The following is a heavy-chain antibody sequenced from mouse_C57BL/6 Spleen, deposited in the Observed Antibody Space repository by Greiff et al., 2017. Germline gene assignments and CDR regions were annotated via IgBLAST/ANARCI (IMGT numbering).Heavy chain of an antibody. V-gene: IGHV1-82*01. CDR3: ARGGTTDY. CDR2: IYPGDGDT. Sequence: QVQLQQSGPELVKPGASVKISCKASGYAFRSSWMNWVKQRPGKGLEWIGRIYPGDGDTNYNGKFKGKATLTADKSSSTAYMQLSSLTSEDSAVYFCARGGTTDYWGQGTTLTVSS. D-gene: IGHD1-1*01. CDR1: GYAFRSSW. J-gene: IGHJ2*01.